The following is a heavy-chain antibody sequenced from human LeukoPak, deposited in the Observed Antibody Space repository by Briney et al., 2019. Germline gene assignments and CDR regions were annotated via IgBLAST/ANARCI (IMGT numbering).Heavy chain of an antibody. Sequence: SETLSLTCIVSGDSISSVNYYWSWIRQPAGKGLEWIGRIYTSGSTNYNPSLKSRVTISVDTSKNQFSLKLTSVTAADTAVYYCPRGDSESSGYSRGYFHHWGQGTLVTVSS. J-gene: IGHJ1*01. V-gene: IGHV4-61*02. CDR3: PRGDSESSGYSRGYFHH. D-gene: IGHD3-22*01. CDR2: IYTSGST. CDR1: GDSISSVNYY.